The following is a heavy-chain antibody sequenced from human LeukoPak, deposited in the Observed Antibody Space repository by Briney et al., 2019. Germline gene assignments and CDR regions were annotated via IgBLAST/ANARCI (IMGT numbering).Heavy chain of an antibody. CDR3: AREPSTVAPWFDP. CDR2: IKQDGSEK. D-gene: IGHD4-17*01. J-gene: IGHJ5*02. V-gene: IGHV3-7*01. CDR1: GFTFSSYW. Sequence: QAGGSLRLSCAASGFTFSSYWMSWVRQAPGKGLEWVANIKQDGSEKYYVDSVKGRFTISRDNAKNSLYLQMNSLRAEDTAVYYCAREPSTVAPWFDPWGQGTLVTVSS.